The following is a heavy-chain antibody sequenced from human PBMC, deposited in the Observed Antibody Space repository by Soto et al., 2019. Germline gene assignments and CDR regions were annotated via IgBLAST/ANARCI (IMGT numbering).Heavy chain of an antibody. V-gene: IGHV1-2*02. CDR3: ARMPIFWSGYYRGGDYYYGMDV. Sequence: ASVKVSCKASGYTFTGYYMHWVRQAPGQGLEWMGWINPNSGGTNYAQKFQGRVTMTRDTSISTAYMELSRLRSDDTAVYYCARMPIFWSGYYRGGDYYYGMDVWGKGTTVTVSS. J-gene: IGHJ6*04. CDR2: INPNSGGT. CDR1: GYTFTGYY. D-gene: IGHD3-3*01.